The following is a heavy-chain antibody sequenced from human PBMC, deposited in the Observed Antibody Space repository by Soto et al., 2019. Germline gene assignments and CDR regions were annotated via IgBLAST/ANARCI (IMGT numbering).Heavy chain of an antibody. Sequence: VQLVESGGGLVQPVGSLRLSCAASGFTFSSYWMSWVRQAPGKGLEWVANIKQDGSEKYYVDSVKGRFTISRDNAKDSLYLQMNSLRAEDTAVYYCAEDVTIFRRWYGMDFWGQGTTVTVSS. CDR3: AEDVTIFRRWYGMDF. D-gene: IGHD3-3*01. J-gene: IGHJ6*02. CDR2: IKQDGSEK. V-gene: IGHV3-7*01. CDR1: GFTFSSYW.